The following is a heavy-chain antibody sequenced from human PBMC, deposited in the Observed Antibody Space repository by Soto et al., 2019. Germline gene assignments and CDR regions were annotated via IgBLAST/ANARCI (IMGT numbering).Heavy chain of an antibody. CDR1: GGSISSSNW. Sequence: QVQLQESGPGLVKPSGTLSLTCAVSGGSISSSNWWSWVRQPPGKGLEWIGEIYHSGSTNYNPSLKSRVTISVDTSKNQFSLKLSSVTAADTAVYYCARGTLYDTAMVRFDYWGQGTLVTVSS. CDR3: ARGTLYDTAMVRFDY. CDR2: IYHSGST. J-gene: IGHJ4*02. V-gene: IGHV4-4*02. D-gene: IGHD5-18*01.